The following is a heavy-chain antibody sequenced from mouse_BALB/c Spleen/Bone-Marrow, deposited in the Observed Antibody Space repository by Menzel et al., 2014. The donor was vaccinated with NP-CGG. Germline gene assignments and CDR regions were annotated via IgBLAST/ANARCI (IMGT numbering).Heavy chain of an antibody. CDR2: INPYNGDP. V-gene: IGHV1-37*01. CDR3: GRGNYDYDSWFGY. Sequence: EVKLMESGPELVKPGASVKISCKASGYSSTGYFMNWMKQSHGKSLEWIGRINPYNGDPFYNQKFKGKATLTVDKSSSTAHMELLSLTSEDSAVYYCGRGNYDYDSWFGYWGQGTLVTVSA. CDR1: GYSSTGYF. J-gene: IGHJ3*01. D-gene: IGHD2-4*01.